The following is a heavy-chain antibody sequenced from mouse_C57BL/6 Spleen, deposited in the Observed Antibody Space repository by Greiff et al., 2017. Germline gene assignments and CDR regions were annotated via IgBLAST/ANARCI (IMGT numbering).Heavy chain of an antibody. J-gene: IGHJ1*03. D-gene: IGHD4-1*01. CDR2: INYDGSST. CDR3: ARAHWDRYFDV. Sequence: EVMLVESEGGLVQPGSSMKLSCTASGFTFSDYYMAWVRQVPEKGLEWVANINYDGSSTYYLDSLKSRFIISRDNAKNILYLQMSSLKSEDTATYYCARAHWDRYFDVWGTGTTVTVSS. CDR1: GFTFSDYY. V-gene: IGHV5-16*01.